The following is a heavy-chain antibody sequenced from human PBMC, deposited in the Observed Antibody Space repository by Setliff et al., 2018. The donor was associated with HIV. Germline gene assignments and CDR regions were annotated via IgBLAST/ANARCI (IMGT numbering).Heavy chain of an antibody. D-gene: IGHD6-25*01. CDR3: ARMSVSAAVYFDS. CDR2: IHYTGST. J-gene: IGHJ4*02. Sequence: ETLSLTCSVSGGSVSSVNYYWSWIRQPPGKGLEWIGYIHYTGSTTYNPSLKSRVTISIDTSRNQFSLKLRSVTAADTAVFYCARMSVSAAVYFDSWGQGTLVTVSS. V-gene: IGHV4-61*01. CDR1: GGSVSSVNYY.